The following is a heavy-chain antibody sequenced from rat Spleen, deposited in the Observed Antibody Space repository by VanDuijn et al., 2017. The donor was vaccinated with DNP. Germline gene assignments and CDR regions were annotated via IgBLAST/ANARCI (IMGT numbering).Heavy chain of an antibody. CDR2: ITNSGGST. CDR3: TTRVGAMDA. J-gene: IGHJ4*01. V-gene: IGHV5-27*01. D-gene: IGHD1-11*01. Sequence: EVQLVESGGGLVQPGRSLKLSCAASGFTFSNYGMAWVRQAPTKGLEWVASITNSGGSTYYRDSVKGRFTISRDNAKSTLYLQMDSLRSEDTATYYCTTRVGAMDAWGQGTSVTVSS. CDR1: GFTFSNYG.